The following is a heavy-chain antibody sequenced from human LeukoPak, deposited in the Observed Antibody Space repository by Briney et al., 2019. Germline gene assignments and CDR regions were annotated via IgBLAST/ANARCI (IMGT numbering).Heavy chain of an antibody. CDR1: GFSFSSSW. Sequence: PGGSLRLSCAASGFSFSSSWMHWVRQAPGKGLVWVSRINSDGSTTNYADSVKGRFTISRDNAKNTLYLQMNSLRAEDTAVYYCAKPPPNASGDYARDYWGQGTLVTVSS. V-gene: IGHV3-74*01. J-gene: IGHJ4*02. D-gene: IGHD4-17*01. CDR2: INSDGSTT. CDR3: AKPPPNASGDYARDY.